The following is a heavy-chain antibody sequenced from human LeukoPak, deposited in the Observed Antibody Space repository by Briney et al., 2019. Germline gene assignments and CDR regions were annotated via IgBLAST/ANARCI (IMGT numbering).Heavy chain of an antibody. D-gene: IGHD2-2*02. CDR1: GYTFTSYG. Sequence: SVKVSCKASGYTFTSYGISWVRQAPGQGLEWMGGIIPIFGTANYAQKFQGRVTITADESTSTAYMELSSLRSEDTAVYYCARGLTYNFDYWGQGTLVTVSS. J-gene: IGHJ4*02. CDR2: IIPIFGTA. CDR3: ARGLTYNFDY. V-gene: IGHV1-69*13.